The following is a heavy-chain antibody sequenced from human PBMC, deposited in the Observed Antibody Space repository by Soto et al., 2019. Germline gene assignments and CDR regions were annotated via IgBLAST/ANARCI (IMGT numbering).Heavy chain of an antibody. V-gene: IGHV1-46*01. CDR3: ARGGAAAGRRFDY. CDR2: INPSGGST. D-gene: IGHD6-13*01. CDR1: GYTFTSYN. Sequence: QVQLVQSGAEVKKPGASVKVSCKASGYTFTSYNIHWVRQAPGQGLEWMGIINPSGGSTSYAQKCQGRVTMTRDTSTTTVYMELGSLSSEDTAVYYCARGGAAAGRRFDYWGQGTLVTVSS. J-gene: IGHJ4*02.